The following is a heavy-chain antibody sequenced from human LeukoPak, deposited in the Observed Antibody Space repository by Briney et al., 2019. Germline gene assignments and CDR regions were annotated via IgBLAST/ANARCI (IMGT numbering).Heavy chain of an antibody. CDR1: GYTFTGYY. J-gene: IGHJ6*02. CDR3: ARDSIVVVPAAIYYYYGMDV. Sequence: ASVKVSCKASGYTFTGYYMHWVRQAPGQGLEWMGWISPNSGGTNYAQKFQGRVTMTRDTSISTAYMELGRLRSDDTAVYYCARDSIVVVPAAIYYYYGMDVWGQGTTVTVSS. D-gene: IGHD2-2*01. CDR2: ISPNSGGT. V-gene: IGHV1-2*02.